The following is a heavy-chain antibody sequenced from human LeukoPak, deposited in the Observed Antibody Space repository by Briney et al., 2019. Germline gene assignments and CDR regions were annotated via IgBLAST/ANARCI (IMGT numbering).Heavy chain of an antibody. Sequence: ASVKVSCKASGYTFTSYYMHWVRQAPGQGLEWMGIINPSGGSTSYAQKFQGRVTMTRDTSTGTAYMELSSLRFEDTAVYYCARPTGSGWPWFFDLWGRGTLVTVSS. J-gene: IGHJ2*01. D-gene: IGHD6-19*01. V-gene: IGHV1-46*01. CDR2: INPSGGST. CDR1: GYTFTSYY. CDR3: ARPTGSGWPWFFDL.